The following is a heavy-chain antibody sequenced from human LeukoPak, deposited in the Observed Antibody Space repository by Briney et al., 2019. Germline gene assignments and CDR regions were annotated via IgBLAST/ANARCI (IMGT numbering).Heavy chain of an antibody. CDR1: GFTFSSYS. CDR2: ISSSSSTI. CDR3: SRNPTAYNWFDP. D-gene: IGHD1-14*01. Sequence: GGSLRLSCAASGFTFSSYSMNWVRQAPGRGLEWVSYISSSSSTIYYSDSVKGRFTISRDNAKNSLYLQMNSPRAEDTAVYFCSRNPTAYNWFDPWGQGTLVTVSS. J-gene: IGHJ5*02. V-gene: IGHV3-48*01.